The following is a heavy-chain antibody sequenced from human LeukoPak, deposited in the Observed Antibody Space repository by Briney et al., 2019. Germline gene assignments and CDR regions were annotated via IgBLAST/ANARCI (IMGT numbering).Heavy chain of an antibody. CDR3: ARVLEYYYDSSGIV. D-gene: IGHD3-22*01. Sequence: SETLSLTCSVSGYSISSGYYWGWIRQPPGKGLEWIGSIYHSGSTYYNTSLKSRVTISVDTSKNQFSLKLSSVTAADTAVYYCARVLEYYYDSSGIVWGKGTTVTVSS. CDR1: GYSISSGYY. V-gene: IGHV4-38-2*02. J-gene: IGHJ6*04. CDR2: IYHSGST.